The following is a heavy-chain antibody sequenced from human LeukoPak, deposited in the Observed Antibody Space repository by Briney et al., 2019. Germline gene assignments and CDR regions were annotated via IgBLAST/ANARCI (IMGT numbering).Heavy chain of an antibody. CDR1: GFTFSSYG. J-gene: IGHJ4*02. D-gene: IGHD2-2*01. CDR2: IRYDGSNK. V-gene: IGHV3-30*02. CDR3: ARIGDCSSTSCLGDFDY. Sequence: PGGSLRLSCAASGFTFSSYGMHWVRQAPGKGLEWVAFIRYDGSNKYYADSVKGRFTISRDNSKNTLYLQMNSLRAEDTAVYYCARIGDCSSTSCLGDFDYWGQGTLVTVSS.